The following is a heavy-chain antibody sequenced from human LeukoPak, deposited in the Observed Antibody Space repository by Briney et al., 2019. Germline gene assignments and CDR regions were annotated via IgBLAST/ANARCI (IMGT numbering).Heavy chain of an antibody. CDR3: AREGVNTSGLDY. CDR1: GFMFSKFA. CDR2: ISNSGSIV. V-gene: IGHV3-48*03. D-gene: IGHD3-16*01. J-gene: IGHJ4*02. Sequence: GGSLRLSCAASGFMFSKFAMNWVRQAPGKGLEWVSYISNSGSIVYYADSVKGRFTISRDNAKKTLFLQLNSLRAEDTAVYFCAREGVNTSGLDYWGQGTLVTVSS.